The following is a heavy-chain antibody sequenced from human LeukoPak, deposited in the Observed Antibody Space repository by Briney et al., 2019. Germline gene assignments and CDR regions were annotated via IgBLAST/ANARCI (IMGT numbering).Heavy chain of an antibody. CDR3: ARSCSSTTCLHWFDP. J-gene: IGHJ5*02. CDR2: IYYSGST. D-gene: IGHD2-2*01. CDR1: GGSISSGGYY. V-gene: IGHV4-31*03. Sequence: PSETLSLTCTVSGGSISSGGYYWSWIPQHPGKGLEWIGYIYYSGSTYYNPSLKSRVTISVDTSKNQFSLSLSSVTAADTAVYYCARSCSSTTCLHWFDPWGQGTLVTVSS.